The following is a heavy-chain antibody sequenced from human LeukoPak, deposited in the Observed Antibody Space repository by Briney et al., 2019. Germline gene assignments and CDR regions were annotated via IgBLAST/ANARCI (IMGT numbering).Heavy chain of an antibody. CDR1: GFTFSSYE. D-gene: IGHD3-10*01. CDR2: ISYSVNTI. J-gene: IGHJ4*02. V-gene: IGHV3-48*03. Sequence: GGSLRLSCAASGFTFSSYEMNWVCQAPGKGLEWVSYISYSVNTIYYADSVKGRFTISRDNAKNSLYLQMNSLRADDTAVYYCARVADYYGSANFDYWGQGTLVTVSS. CDR3: ARVADYYGSANFDY.